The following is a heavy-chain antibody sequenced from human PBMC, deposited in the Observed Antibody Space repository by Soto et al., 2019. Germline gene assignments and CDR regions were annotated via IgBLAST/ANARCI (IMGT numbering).Heavy chain of an antibody. J-gene: IGHJ4*02. D-gene: IGHD2-8*02. CDR1: VYIFTCYY. CDR2: INPDSGAT. Sequence: XSVKVSCKASVYIFTCYYIHWVRQAPGQGLEWMGWINPDSGATNYAQNFQGRVTLTSDTSISTASMDLTSLTSDDTAVYYCARGDYGTGGYPFPYFDYWGQGTLVTVSS. V-gene: IGHV1-2*02. CDR3: ARGDYGTGGYPFPYFDY.